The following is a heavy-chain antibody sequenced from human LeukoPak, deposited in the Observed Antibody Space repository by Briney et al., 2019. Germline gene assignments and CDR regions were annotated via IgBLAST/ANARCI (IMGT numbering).Heavy chain of an antibody. CDR2: ISNSGGST. Sequence: PGGSLRLSCAASGFTFTTYSLTWVRQAPGKGLEWVSAISNSGGSTHYADSVKGRFTISRDNFKSTLYLQMSSLRAEDTAVYYCAKIGLPTTVLTPGTVWWGQGTLVTVSS. V-gene: IGHV3-23*01. CDR1: GFTFTTYS. J-gene: IGHJ4*02. D-gene: IGHD4-23*01. CDR3: AKIGLPTTVLTPGTVW.